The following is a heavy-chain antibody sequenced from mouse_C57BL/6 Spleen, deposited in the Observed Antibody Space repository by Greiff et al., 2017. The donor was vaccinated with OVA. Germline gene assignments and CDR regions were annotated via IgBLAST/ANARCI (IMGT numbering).Heavy chain of an antibody. J-gene: IGHJ1*03. Sequence: VQLQQSVAELVRPGASVKLSCTASGFNINNTYMHWVKQRPEQGLVWIGRIDPANGNTKYYPKFQGKAHITADPSSNTTYQQLSSLTSEDTAIYYCARRDYGSSYVWYFEVWGTGTTVTVAS. CDR3: ARRDYGSSYVWYFEV. D-gene: IGHD1-1*01. CDR1: GFNINNTY. V-gene: IGHV14-3*01. CDR2: IDPANGNT.